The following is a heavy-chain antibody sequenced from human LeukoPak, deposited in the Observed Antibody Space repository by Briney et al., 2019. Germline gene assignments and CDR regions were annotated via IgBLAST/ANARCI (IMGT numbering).Heavy chain of an antibody. CDR3: ARGAYGDYHSRSWDDAFDI. CDR1: GFTFSSYW. V-gene: IGHV3-7*01. D-gene: IGHD4-17*01. Sequence: PGGSLRLSCAASGFTFSSYWMSWVRQAPGKGLEWVANIKQDGSEKYYVDSVKGRFTISRDNAKNSLYLQMNSLRAEDTAVYYCARGAYGDYHSRSWDDAFDIWGQGTMVTVSS. J-gene: IGHJ3*02. CDR2: IKQDGSEK.